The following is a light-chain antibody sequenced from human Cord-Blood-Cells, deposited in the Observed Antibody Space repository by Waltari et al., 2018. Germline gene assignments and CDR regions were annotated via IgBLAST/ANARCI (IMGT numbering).Light chain of an antibody. CDR2: EGS. CDR3: CSYAGSSTWV. J-gene: IGLJ3*02. Sequence: QSALTQPAPVSWSPGQSITIPCTGPSSDVGCYNLVPWYQQQPGKAPKLMIYEGSKRPSGVSNRFSGSKSGNTASLTISGLQAEDEADYYCCSYAGSSTWVFGGGTKLTVL. CDR1: SSDVGCYNL. V-gene: IGLV2-23*01.